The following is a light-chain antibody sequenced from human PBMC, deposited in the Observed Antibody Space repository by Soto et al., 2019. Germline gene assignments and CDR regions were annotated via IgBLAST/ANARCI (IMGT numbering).Light chain of an antibody. J-gene: IGKJ2*01. CDR3: QQYYSDPYT. CDR1: QSIRSW. CDR2: KTS. V-gene: IGKV1-5*03. Sequence: DIQMTQSPSTLSTSVGDRVTITCRASQSIRSWLAWYQQKPGKAPKLLIYKTSSLESGVPSRFSGSGSGTDFTLTISGLQPDNFATFYCQQYYSDPYTFGQGTKLEIK.